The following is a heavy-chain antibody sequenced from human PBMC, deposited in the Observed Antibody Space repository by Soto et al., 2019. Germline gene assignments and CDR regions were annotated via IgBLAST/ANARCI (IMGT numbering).Heavy chain of an antibody. CDR3: ARLLGGSGSFIDY. D-gene: IGHD3-10*01. CDR1: GFIFSGYW. J-gene: IGHJ4*02. V-gene: IGHV3-74*01. Sequence: EVQLVESGGGLVQPGGSLRLSCAASGFIFSGYWMHWVRQAPGKGLVWVSRINSDGSTTSYADSVKGRFTISRDNAKNTMYLQMNSLRAEDTAVYYCARLLGGSGSFIDYWGLGTLVTVSS. CDR2: INSDGSTT.